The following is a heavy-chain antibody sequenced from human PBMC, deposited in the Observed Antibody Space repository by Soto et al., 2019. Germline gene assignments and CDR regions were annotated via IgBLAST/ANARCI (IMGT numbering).Heavy chain of an antibody. CDR3: ATDASFYCTNGVCQTFDP. D-gene: IGHD2-8*01. J-gene: IGHJ5*02. V-gene: IGHV1-18*01. CDR1: GYTFTSYG. Sequence: GASVKVSCKASGYTFTSYGISWVRQAPGQGLEWMGWISAYNGNTIYAQKFQGRVTMTEDTSTDTAYMELSSLRSEDTAVYYCATDASFYCTNGVCQTFDPWGQGTLVTVSS. CDR2: ISAYNGNT.